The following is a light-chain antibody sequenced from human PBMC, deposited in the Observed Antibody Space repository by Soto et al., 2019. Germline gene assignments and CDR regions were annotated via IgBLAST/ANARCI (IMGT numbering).Light chain of an antibody. CDR3: QQYNNWPWT. CDR1: RSISDC. J-gene: IGKJ1*01. Sequence: IQMTQSPPSLSATVGDRVTITCRASRSISDCLNWYKQKPGEAPELLIYAASTLQSGVPSRFSGSGSGTDFTLTISSLQSEDFAVYYCQQYNNWPWTFGQGTKVDI. CDR2: AAS. V-gene: IGKV1-39*01.